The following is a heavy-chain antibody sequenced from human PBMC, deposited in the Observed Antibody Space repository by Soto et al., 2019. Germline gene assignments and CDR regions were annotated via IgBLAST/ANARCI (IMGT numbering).Heavy chain of an antibody. CDR3: AKDWSYAHPCNWFGP. Sequence: GSLRLSCAASGFTFSSYAMSWVRQAPGKGLEWVSAISGSGGSTYYADSVKGRFTISRDNSKNTPYLQMNSLRAEDTAVYYCAKDWSYAHPCNWFGPWGQGTLVTVSS. J-gene: IGHJ5*02. D-gene: IGHD4-17*01. CDR1: GFTFSSYA. V-gene: IGHV3-23*01. CDR2: ISGSGGST.